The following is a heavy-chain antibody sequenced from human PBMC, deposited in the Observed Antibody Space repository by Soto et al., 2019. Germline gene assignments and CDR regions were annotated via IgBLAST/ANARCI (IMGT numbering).Heavy chain of an antibody. Sequence: ASVKVSCKASGYTFTSYDTNWVRQATGQGLEWMGWMNPNSGNTGYAQKFQGRVTMTRNTSISTAYMELSSLRSEDTAVYYCARDPRGIRFLEWFHWGQGTPVTVSS. V-gene: IGHV1-8*01. J-gene: IGHJ4*02. D-gene: IGHD3-3*01. CDR3: ARDPRGIRFLEWFH. CDR1: GYTFTSYD. CDR2: MNPNSGNT.